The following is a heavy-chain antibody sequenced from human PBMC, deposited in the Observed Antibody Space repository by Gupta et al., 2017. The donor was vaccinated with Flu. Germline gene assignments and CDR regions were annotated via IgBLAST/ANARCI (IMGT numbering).Heavy chain of an antibody. Sequence: GGSFSGYYWSWIRQPPGKGLEWIGEINHSGSTNYNPSLKSRVTISVDTSKNQFSLKLSSVTAADTAVYYCARSYSSVPLAFRYWGQGTLVTVSS. CDR1: GGSFSGYY. J-gene: IGHJ4*02. CDR2: INHSGST. V-gene: IGHV4-34*01. CDR3: ARSYSSVPLAFRY. D-gene: IGHD6-19*01.